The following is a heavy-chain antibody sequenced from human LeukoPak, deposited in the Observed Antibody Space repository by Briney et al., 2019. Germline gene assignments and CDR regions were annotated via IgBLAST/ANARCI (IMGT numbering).Heavy chain of an antibody. J-gene: IGHJ3*02. CDR3: ARVAARGDAFDI. D-gene: IGHD2-15*01. Sequence: PSETLSLTCAVSGGSISSGGYSWSWIRQPPGKGLEWIGYIYHSGSTYYNPSLKSRVTISVDRSKNQFSPKLSSVTAADTAVYYCARVAARGDAFDIWGQGTMVTVSS. V-gene: IGHV4-30-2*01. CDR2: IYHSGST. CDR1: GGSISSGGYS.